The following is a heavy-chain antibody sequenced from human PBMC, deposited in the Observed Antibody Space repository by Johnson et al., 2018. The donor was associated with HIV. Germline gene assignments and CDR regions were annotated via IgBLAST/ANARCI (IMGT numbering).Heavy chain of an antibody. CDR3: ALERGGDSAFDF. D-gene: IGHD3-16*01. CDR1: GFTFDDYV. CDR2: ISWNSGSI. V-gene: IGHV3-9*01. J-gene: IGHJ3*01. Sequence: VQLVESGGGVVQPGRSLRLSCAASGFTFDDYVMHWVRQAPGKGLERVSGISWNSGSIGYADSVKGRFTISRDNAKKSLYLQMNSLRAEDTALYYCALERGGDSAFDFWGQGTMVTVSS.